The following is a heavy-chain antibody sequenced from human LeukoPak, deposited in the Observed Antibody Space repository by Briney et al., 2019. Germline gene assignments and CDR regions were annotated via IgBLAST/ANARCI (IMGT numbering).Heavy chain of an antibody. CDR1: GGSISSYY. J-gene: IGHJ4*02. V-gene: IGHV4-59*01. Sequence: SETLSLTCTVSGGSISSYYWSWVRQPPGKWLEWIGYISDGGSTNYNPSRENRVTISVDTSKNQFSLKLSSVPAADTAVYYCAGVLTIFGVGTKALDYWGQGTLVTVSS. CDR3: AGVLTIFGVGTKALDY. CDR2: ISDGGST. D-gene: IGHD3-3*01.